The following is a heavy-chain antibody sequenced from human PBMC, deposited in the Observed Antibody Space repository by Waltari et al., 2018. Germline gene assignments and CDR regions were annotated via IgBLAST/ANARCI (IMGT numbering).Heavy chain of an antibody. CDR1: VFTFSSYW. CDR3: ASGDGGDSPSDY. J-gene: IGHJ4*02. Sequence: EVQLVESGGGVVQPGGSLRLSCAASVFTFSSYWMRWVRQAPGKGREWVANIKQDGSEKYYVDSVKGRFTISRDNAKNSLYLQMNSLRAEDTAVYYCASGDGGDSPSDYWGQGTLVTVSS. D-gene: IGHD3-22*01. V-gene: IGHV3-7*01. CDR2: IKQDGSEK.